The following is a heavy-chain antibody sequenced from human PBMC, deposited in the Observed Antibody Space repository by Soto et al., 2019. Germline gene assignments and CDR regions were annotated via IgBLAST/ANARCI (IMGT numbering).Heavy chain of an antibody. V-gene: IGHV3-23*01. D-gene: IGHD2-21*02. CDR3: ANRGDDIKFFQH. Sequence: EVQLLESGGGLVQPGGSLRLSCAASELTFSHNAMSWVRQAPGKGLEWVSTISGNGRVTYYTDSVKGRFTISRDNSKNTVYMQMNSLRAEDTAVYYCANRGDDIKFFQHWGQGTLVTVSS. J-gene: IGHJ1*01. CDR2: ISGNGRVT. CDR1: ELTFSHNA.